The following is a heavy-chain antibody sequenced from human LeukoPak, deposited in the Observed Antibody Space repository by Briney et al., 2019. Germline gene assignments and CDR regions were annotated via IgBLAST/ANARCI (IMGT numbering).Heavy chain of an antibody. J-gene: IGHJ4*02. V-gene: IGHV3-30-3*01. Sequence: PGRSLRLSCAASGFTFSSYAMHWVRQAPGKGLEWVAVISYDGSNKYYADSVKGRFTISRDNSKNTLSLQMNSLRAEDTALYYCAKVVGTGTTPTDYWGQGTLVTVSS. CDR1: GFTFSSYA. D-gene: IGHD1-1*01. CDR3: AKVVGTGTTPTDY. CDR2: ISYDGSNK.